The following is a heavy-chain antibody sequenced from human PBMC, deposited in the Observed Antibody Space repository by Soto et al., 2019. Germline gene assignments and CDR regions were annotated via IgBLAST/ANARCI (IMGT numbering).Heavy chain of an antibody. CDR2: IYWDDDK. CDR3: AHRVLRTVFGLVTTTAIYFDF. Sequence: QITLNESGPTVVRPTEPLTLTCRFSGFSLTTSGVGVGWIRQSPGKAPEWLALIYWDDDKRYSASLKSRLNTTKDTSKNTVVVTVSDLDPTDTATYYCAHRVLRTVFGLVTTTAIYFDFWGQGTPVAVSS. J-gene: IGHJ4*02. D-gene: IGHD3-3*01. V-gene: IGHV2-5*02. CDR1: GFSLTTSGVG.